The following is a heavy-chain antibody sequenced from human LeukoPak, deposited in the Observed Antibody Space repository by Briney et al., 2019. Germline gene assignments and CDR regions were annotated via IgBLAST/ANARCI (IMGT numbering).Heavy chain of an antibody. CDR1: GFTVSSNY. CDR3: ARSSRDGYNLIDYMDV. J-gene: IGHJ6*03. V-gene: IGHV3-53*01. D-gene: IGHD5-24*01. CDR2: IYSGGST. Sequence: PGGSLRLSCAGSGFTVSSNYMTWVRQAPGKGLEWVSVIYSGGSTYYADSVKGRFTISRNNAKNSLYLQMNSLRVEDTALYYCARSSRDGYNLIDYMDVWGKGTTVTVSS.